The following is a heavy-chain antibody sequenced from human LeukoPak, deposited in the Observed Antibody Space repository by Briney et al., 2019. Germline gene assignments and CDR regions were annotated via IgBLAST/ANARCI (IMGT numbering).Heavy chain of an antibody. J-gene: IGHJ4*02. V-gene: IGHV1-69*06. CDR1: GGTFSSYA. CDR3: ARIPYYDSSGPTQEHY. D-gene: IGHD3-22*01. CDR2: IIPIFGTA. Sequence: SVKVSYKASGGTFSSYAISWVRQAPGQGLEWMGGIIPIFGTANYAQKFQGRVTITADKATSTAYMELSSLRSEDTAVYYCARIPYYDSSGPTQEHYWGQGTLVTVSS.